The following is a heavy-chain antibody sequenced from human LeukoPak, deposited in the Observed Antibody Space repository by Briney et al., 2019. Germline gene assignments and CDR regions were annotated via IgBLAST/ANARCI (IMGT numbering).Heavy chain of an antibody. D-gene: IGHD3-10*01. V-gene: IGHV3-9*03. CDR1: GFTFDDYA. CDR2: ISWNSGSI. CDR3: AKDKGYGSGSYNYFDY. J-gene: IGHJ4*02. Sequence: GGSLRLSCAASGFTFDDYAMHWVRQAPAKGLEWVSGISWNSGSIGYADSVKGRFTISRDNAKNSLYLQMNSLRADDMALYYCAKDKGYGSGSYNYFDYWGQGTLVTVSS.